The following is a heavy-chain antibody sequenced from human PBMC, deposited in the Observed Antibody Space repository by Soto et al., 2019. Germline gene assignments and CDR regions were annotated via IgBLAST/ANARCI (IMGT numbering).Heavy chain of an antibody. CDR1: GFAFSRHP. Sequence: VQLLESGGDLVHPGASLRLSCAASGFAFSRHPMSWVRQAPEKGLEWVAGISDSGSLTYNADSVRGRFTISRDNSKNTLYLQMNSLRAEDTAVYYCARRTFGSSRSFDIWGQGTMVTVSS. CDR2: ISDSGSLT. D-gene: IGHD6-6*01. CDR3: ARRTFGSSRSFDI. V-gene: IGHV3-23*01. J-gene: IGHJ3*02.